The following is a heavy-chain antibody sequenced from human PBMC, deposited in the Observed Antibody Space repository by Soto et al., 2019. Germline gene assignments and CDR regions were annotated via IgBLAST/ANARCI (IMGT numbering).Heavy chain of an antibody. Sequence: ASVKVSCKASGYTFTSYAMHWVRQAPGQRLEWMGRINPGHGNTKYAQKFQGRVTITADKSTSTAYMELSSLRSEDTAVYYCAAPSYSNYDWFDPWGQGTLVTVSS. CDR2: INPGHGNT. J-gene: IGHJ5*02. CDR3: AAPSYSNYDWFDP. CDR1: GYTFTSYA. D-gene: IGHD4-4*01. V-gene: IGHV1-3*01.